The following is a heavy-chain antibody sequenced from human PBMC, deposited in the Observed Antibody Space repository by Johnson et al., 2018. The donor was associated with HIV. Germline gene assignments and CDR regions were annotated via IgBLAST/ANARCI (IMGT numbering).Heavy chain of an antibody. CDR2: ISGSGGST. CDR1: GFTFSSYA. D-gene: IGHD1-26*01. CDR3: AKGMWGHDAFDI. V-gene: IGHV3-23*04. Sequence: VQLVESGGGLVQPGGSLRLSCAASGFTFSSYAMSWVRQAPGKGLEWVSVISGSGGSTYYADSVKGRFSLSRDISKNMLYLQMNSLRAEDTAVYYCAKGMWGHDAFDIWGQGTMVTVSS. J-gene: IGHJ3*02.